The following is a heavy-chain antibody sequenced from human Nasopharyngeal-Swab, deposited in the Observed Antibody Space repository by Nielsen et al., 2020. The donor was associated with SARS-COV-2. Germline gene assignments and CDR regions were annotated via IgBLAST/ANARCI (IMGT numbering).Heavy chain of an antibody. CDR1: GDSVSSNSAA. V-gene: IGHV6-1*01. J-gene: IGHJ5*02. CDR2: TYYRSKWYN. D-gene: IGHD3-10*01. CDR3: ARGQGYYYGSGSHWFDP. Sequence: SETLSLTCAISGDSVSSNSAAWNWIRQSPSRGLEWLGRTYYRSKWYNDYAVSVKSRITINPDTSKNQFSLKLSSVTAADTAVYYCARGQGYYYGSGSHWFDPWGQGTLVTVSS.